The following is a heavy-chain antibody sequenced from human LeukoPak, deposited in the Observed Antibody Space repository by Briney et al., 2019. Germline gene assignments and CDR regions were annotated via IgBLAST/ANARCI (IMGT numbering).Heavy chain of an antibody. D-gene: IGHD3-22*01. V-gene: IGHV3-49*04. CDR3: TRDTYYYDSSGYSAEYYFDY. J-gene: IGHJ4*02. CDR2: IRIKAYGGTT. CDR1: GFTFGDYA. Sequence: GGSLRLSCTASGFTFGDYAMSWVRQAPGKGLEWVGFIRIKAYGGTTEYAASVKGRFTISRDDSKSIAYLQMNSLKTEDTAVYYCTRDTYYYDSSGYSAEYYFDYWGQGTLVTVSS.